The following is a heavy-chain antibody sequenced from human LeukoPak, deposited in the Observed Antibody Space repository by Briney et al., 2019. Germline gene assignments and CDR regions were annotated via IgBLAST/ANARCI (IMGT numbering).Heavy chain of an antibody. V-gene: IGHV3-30*02. Sequence: GGSLRLSCAASGFTFSSYGMHWVRQAPGKGLEWVAFIRYDGSNKYYADSVKGRFTISRDNSKNTLYLQMNSLRAEDTAVYYCAKGEKDLWSGYSIPDFDYWGQGTLVTVSS. CDR2: IRYDGSNK. CDR1: GFTFSSYG. CDR3: AKGEKDLWSGYSIPDFDY. D-gene: IGHD3-3*01. J-gene: IGHJ4*02.